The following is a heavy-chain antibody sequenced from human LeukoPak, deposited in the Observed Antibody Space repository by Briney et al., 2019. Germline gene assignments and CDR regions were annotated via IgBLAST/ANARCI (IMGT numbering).Heavy chain of an antibody. CDR2: IYPGDSDT. Sequence: PGESLKISCKGSGYSFTSYWIGWVRQMPGKGLEWMGIIYPGDSDTRYSPSFQGQVTISADKSISTAYLQWSSLKASDTAMYYCARLRGGSGSYQHYYYYGMDVWGQGTTVTVSS. CDR3: ARLRGGSGSYQHYYYYGMDV. D-gene: IGHD3-10*01. CDR1: GYSFTSYW. V-gene: IGHV5-51*01. J-gene: IGHJ6*02.